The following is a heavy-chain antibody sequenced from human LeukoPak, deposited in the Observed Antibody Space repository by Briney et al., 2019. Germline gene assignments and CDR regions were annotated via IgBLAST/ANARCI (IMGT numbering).Heavy chain of an antibody. V-gene: IGHV1-24*01. D-gene: IGHD6-13*01. CDR2: FDPEDGET. CDR3: ATETRTRSIAAAGISWGYFDY. Sequence: ASVKVSCKVSGYTLTELSMHWVRQAPGKGLEWMGGFDPEDGETIYAQKFQGRVTMTEDTSTDTAYMELSSLRSEDTAVYYCATETRTRSIAAAGISWGYFDYWGQGTLVTVSS. J-gene: IGHJ4*02. CDR1: GYTLTELS.